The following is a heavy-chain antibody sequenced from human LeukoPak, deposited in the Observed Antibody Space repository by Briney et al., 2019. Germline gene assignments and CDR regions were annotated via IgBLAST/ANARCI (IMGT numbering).Heavy chain of an antibody. CDR2: INHSGST. Sequence: SETLSLTCTVSGGSTSSGGYYWSWIRQPPGKGLEWIGYINHSGSTNYNPSLKSRVTISVDTSKNQFSLKLSSVTAADTAVYYCARRGYDYVWGSYRGGWDFDYWGQGTLVTVSS. J-gene: IGHJ4*02. CDR1: GGSTSSGGYY. CDR3: ARRGYDYVWGSYRGGWDFDY. D-gene: IGHD3-16*02. V-gene: IGHV4-30-2*01.